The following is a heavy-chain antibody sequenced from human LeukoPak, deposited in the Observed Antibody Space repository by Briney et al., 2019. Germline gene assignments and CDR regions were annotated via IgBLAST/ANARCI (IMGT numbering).Heavy chain of an antibody. D-gene: IGHD3-22*01. CDR3: ARARSDYYDSSGYWFDP. V-gene: IGHV1-69*13. Sequence: GASVKVSCKASGGTFSNYAISWVRQAPGQGLEWMGGIIPIFGTANYAQKFQGRVTITADESTSTAYMELSSLRSEDTAVYHCARARSDYYDSSGYWFDPWGQGTLVTVSS. CDR2: IIPIFGTA. CDR1: GGTFSNYA. J-gene: IGHJ5*02.